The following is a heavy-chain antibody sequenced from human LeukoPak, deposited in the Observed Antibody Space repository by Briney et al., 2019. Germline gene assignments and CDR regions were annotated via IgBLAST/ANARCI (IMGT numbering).Heavy chain of an antibody. V-gene: IGHV3-66*01. CDR2: IYRGGNT. Sequence: PGGSLRLSCAASGFTVSSNYMNWVRQAPGKGLEWVSVIYRGGNTYYADSVKGRFTISRDNSKNTLYLQMNRLRAEDTAVYYCARNSVTGSYYFDYWGQGTLVTVSS. CDR1: GFTVSSNY. D-gene: IGHD5/OR15-5a*01. J-gene: IGHJ4*02. CDR3: ARNSVTGSYYFDY.